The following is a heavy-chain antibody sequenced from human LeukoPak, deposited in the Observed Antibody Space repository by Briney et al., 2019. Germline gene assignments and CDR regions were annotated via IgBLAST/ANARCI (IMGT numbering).Heavy chain of an antibody. Sequence: ASVKVSCKASGSTFTGYYMHWVRQAPGPGLEWIGRINPNSGGTSYAQKFQGRVTMTRDTSISTAYMELSRLRSDDTAVYYCAKGWDSSGYPYDAFDIWGQGTMVTVSS. V-gene: IGHV1-2*06. CDR3: AKGWDSSGYPYDAFDI. J-gene: IGHJ3*02. CDR1: GSTFTGYY. D-gene: IGHD3-22*01. CDR2: INPNSGGT.